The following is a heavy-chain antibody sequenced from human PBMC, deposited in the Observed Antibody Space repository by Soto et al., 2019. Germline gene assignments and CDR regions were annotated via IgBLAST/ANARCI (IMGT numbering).Heavy chain of an antibody. CDR3: ARVPRSESSWFLFDY. CDR1: GGSISSSSYY. CDR2: IYYSGST. V-gene: IGHV4-39*01. D-gene: IGHD6-13*01. J-gene: IGHJ4*02. Sequence: QLQLQESGPGLVKPSETLSLTCTVSGGSISSSSYYWGWIRQPPGKGLEWIGSIYYSGSTYYNPSLKSRVTISVDTSKNQFSLKLSSVTAADTAVYYCARVPRSESSWFLFDYWGQGTLVTVSS.